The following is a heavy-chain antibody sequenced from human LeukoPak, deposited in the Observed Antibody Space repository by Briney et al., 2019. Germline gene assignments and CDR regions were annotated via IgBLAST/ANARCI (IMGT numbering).Heavy chain of an antibody. D-gene: IGHD2-2*01. CDR2: IKQDGSEK. Sequence: GGSLRLSCAASGFTFSSYWMNWVRQAPGKGLEWVANIKQDGSEKNYVDSVKGRFTIFRDNAKNSLYLQMNSLRAEDTAVYYCARVRRPRYCSTTSCYLSYYYMDVWGEGTTVTISS. V-gene: IGHV3-7*03. CDR1: GFTFSSYW. J-gene: IGHJ6*03. CDR3: ARVRRPRYCSTTSCYLSYYYMDV.